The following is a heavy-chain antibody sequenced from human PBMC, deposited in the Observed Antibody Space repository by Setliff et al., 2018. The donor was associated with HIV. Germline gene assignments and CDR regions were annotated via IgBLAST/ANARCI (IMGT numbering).Heavy chain of an antibody. V-gene: IGHV1-18*01. CDR3: ATVNTVGYNYYGMDV. D-gene: IGHD5-18*01. Sequence: ASVKVSCKASGDTFTKYGISWARQAPGQGLEWMGWISTYNGNTNYAQKLQGRVTMTTDTSTSTAYMELRSLRSDDTAVYFCATVNTVGYNYYGMDVWGQGTTVTVSS. CDR2: ISTYNGNT. CDR1: GDTFTKYG. J-gene: IGHJ6*02.